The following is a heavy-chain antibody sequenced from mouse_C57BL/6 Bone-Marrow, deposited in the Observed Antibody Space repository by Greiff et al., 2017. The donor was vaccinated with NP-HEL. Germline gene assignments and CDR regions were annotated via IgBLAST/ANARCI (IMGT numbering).Heavy chain of an antibody. CDR2: IDPENGDT. Sequence: VQLKESGAELVRPGASVKLSCTASGFNIKDDYMHWVKQRPEQGLEWIGWIDPENGDTEYASKFQGKATITADTSSNTAYLQLSSLTSEDTAVYYCTHYGSSPFAYWGQGTLVTVSA. D-gene: IGHD1-1*01. CDR1: GFNIKDDY. CDR3: THYGSSPFAY. V-gene: IGHV14-4*01. J-gene: IGHJ3*01.